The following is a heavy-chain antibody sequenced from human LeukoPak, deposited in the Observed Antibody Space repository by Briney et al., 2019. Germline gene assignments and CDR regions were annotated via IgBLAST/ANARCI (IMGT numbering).Heavy chain of an antibody. J-gene: IGHJ4*02. D-gene: IGHD3-22*01. V-gene: IGHV1-18*01. CDR3: ARGGGYQDY. Sequence: ASVKVSCKASGYTFTNDGISWVRQAPGQGLEWMGGIIPIFGTANYAQNLQGRVTMTTDTSTTTAYMELRSLRSDDTAVYYRARGGGYQDYWGQGTLVTVSS. CDR1: GYTFTNDG. CDR2: IIPIFGTA.